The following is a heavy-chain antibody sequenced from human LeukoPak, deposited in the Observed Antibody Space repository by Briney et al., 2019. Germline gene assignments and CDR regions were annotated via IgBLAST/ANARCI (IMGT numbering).Heavy chain of an antibody. CDR1: GYTFTSYY. V-gene: IGHV1-2*06. CDR2: INPNSGGT. CDR3: ARPPMKSSLRVWFDP. Sequence: ASVKVSCKASGYTFTSYYMHWVRQAPGQGLEWMGRINPNSGGTNYAQKFQGRVTMTRDTSISTAYMELSRLRSDDTAVYYCARPPMKSSLRVWFDPWGQGTLVTVTS. J-gene: IGHJ5*02.